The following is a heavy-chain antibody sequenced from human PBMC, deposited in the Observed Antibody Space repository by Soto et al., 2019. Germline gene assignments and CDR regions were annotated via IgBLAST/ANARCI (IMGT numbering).Heavy chain of an antibody. J-gene: IGHJ4*02. Sequence: QITLKESGPTLVKPTQTLTLTCTFSGFSLSTSGVGVGWIRQPPGKALEWLALIYWDDDKRYSPSLKSRLTITKDTPKNQVVLTMTNMDPVDTATYYCAHIPPHSITMVRGVIIRHYYFDYWGQGTLVTVSS. D-gene: IGHD3-10*01. CDR3: AHIPPHSITMVRGVIIRHYYFDY. CDR1: GFSLSTSGVG. CDR2: IYWDDDK. V-gene: IGHV2-5*02.